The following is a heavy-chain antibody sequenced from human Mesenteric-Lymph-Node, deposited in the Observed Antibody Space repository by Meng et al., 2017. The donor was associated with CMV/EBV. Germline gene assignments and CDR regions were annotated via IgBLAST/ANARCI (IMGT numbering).Heavy chain of an antibody. D-gene: IGHD1-1*01. Sequence: LTCVVSGASTSSSSNWWSWVRQPPGKGLEWIGEIYHTGNTHYNPSLKSRVTMSIDKSKNQFSLKLSSVTAADTAVFYCARLLEGTFDPWGQGTLVTVSS. CDR2: IYHTGNT. CDR1: GASTSSSSNW. J-gene: IGHJ5*02. CDR3: ARLLEGTFDP. V-gene: IGHV4-4*02.